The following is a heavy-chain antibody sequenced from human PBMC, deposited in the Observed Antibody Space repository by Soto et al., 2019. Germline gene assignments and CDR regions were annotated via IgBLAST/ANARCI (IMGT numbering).Heavy chain of an antibody. Sequence: QVQLVQSGAEVKKPGSSVKVSCKASGGTFSRYTINWVRQAPGQGLEWMGRIIPIAAIANYTQKLQGRVTITVDKSSTIAYMELSSLRSDDTAVYYWARGSTIVRGAPSWFDPWGQGTLVTVSS. CDR1: GGTFSRYT. CDR2: IIPIAAIA. D-gene: IGHD3-10*01. CDR3: ARGSTIVRGAPSWFDP. V-gene: IGHV1-69*02. J-gene: IGHJ5*02.